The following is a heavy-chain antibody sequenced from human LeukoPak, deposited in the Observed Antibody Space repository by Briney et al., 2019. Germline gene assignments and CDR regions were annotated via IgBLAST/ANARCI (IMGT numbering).Heavy chain of an antibody. CDR2: IIPLFGTP. V-gene: IGHV1-69*13. CDR1: GGTFSSYT. J-gene: IGHJ4*02. Sequence: GASVKVSCKASGGTFSSYTISWVRQAPGPGLEWMGGIIPLFGTPNYAQKFQGRVTITADESTSTAYMELSSLRSDDTAVYYCARLPSADSSSSIWGQGTLVTVAS. CDR3: ARLPSADSSSSI. D-gene: IGHD6-13*01.